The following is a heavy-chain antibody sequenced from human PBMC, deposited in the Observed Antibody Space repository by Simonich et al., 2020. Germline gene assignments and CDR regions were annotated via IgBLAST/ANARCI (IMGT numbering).Heavy chain of an antibody. J-gene: IGHJ4*02. D-gene: IGHD3-10*01. Sequence: GGGLVKPGGSLRLSCAASGFTFSSYSMNWVRQAPGKGLEWGPSISSSSSYIYYADSVKGRFTISRDNAKNSLYLQMNSLRAEDTAVYYCARDTSYYGSGSYYFDYWGQGTLVTVSS. CDR1: GFTFSSYS. CDR2: ISSSSSYI. CDR3: ARDTSYYGSGSYYFDY. V-gene: IGHV3-21*01.